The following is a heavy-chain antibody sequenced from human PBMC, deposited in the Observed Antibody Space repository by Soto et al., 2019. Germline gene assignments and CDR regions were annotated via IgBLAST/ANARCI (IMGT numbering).Heavy chain of an antibody. CDR3: ARVGGYDYYYYGMDV. J-gene: IGHJ6*02. D-gene: IGHD6-25*01. V-gene: IGHV1-69*06. CDR1: GGTFSSYA. CDR2: IIPIFGTA. Sequence: SVKVSCKASGGTFSSYAISWVRQAPGQGLEWMGGIIPIFGTANYAQKFQGRVTITADKSTSTAYMELSSLRSGDTAVYYCARVGGYDYYYYGMDVWGQGTTVTVSS.